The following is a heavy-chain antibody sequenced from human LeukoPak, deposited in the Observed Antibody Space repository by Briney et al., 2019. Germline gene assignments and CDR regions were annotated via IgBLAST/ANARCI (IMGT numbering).Heavy chain of an antibody. Sequence: GGSLRLSCAASGFTLSSYWMSWVRQAPGKGLEWVANIKQVGSEKYYVDSVKGRFTISRDNAKNSLYLQMNSLRAEDTAVYYCARVRGYNWNAYFDYWGQGTLVTVSS. CDR3: ARVRGYNWNAYFDY. J-gene: IGHJ4*02. CDR2: IKQVGSEK. CDR1: GFTLSSYW. D-gene: IGHD1-20*01. V-gene: IGHV3-7*01.